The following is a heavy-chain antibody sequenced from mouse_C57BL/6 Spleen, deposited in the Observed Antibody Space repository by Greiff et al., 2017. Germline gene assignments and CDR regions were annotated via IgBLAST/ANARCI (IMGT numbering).Heavy chain of an antibody. D-gene: IGHD2-4*01. CDR2: IYPGDGYT. CDR3: ATHYDYDPAWFAY. J-gene: IGHJ3*01. Sequence: QVQLQQSGPELVKPGASVKISCKASGYAFSSSWMTWVKQRPGKGLEWIGRIYPGDGYTNYNGKFKGKATLTADKSSSTAYMQLSSLTSEDSAVYFCATHYDYDPAWFAYWGQGTLVTVSA. CDR1: GYAFSSSW. V-gene: IGHV1-82*01.